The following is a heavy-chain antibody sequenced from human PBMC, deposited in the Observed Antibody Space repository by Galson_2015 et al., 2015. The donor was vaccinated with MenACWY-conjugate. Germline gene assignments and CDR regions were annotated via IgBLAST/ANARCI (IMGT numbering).Heavy chain of an antibody. CDR2: IQSKNYGANT. CDR1: GFAFPGFL. CDR3: TRADHRYCSRTNCPFDH. J-gene: IGHJ4*02. V-gene: IGHV3-49*03. Sequence: SLRLSCATSGFAFPGFLMGWFRQAPGKGLEWVGYIQSKNYGANTQYAASVKDRFSISRDDSRSIAYLQMESLKAEDTALYYCTRADHRYCSRTNCPFDHWGQGALVTVSS. D-gene: IGHD2-2*01.